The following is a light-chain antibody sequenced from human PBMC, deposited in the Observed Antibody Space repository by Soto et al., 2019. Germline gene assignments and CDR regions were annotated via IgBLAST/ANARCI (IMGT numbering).Light chain of an antibody. Sequence: QSVLTQPPSASGTPGQRVTISCSGSSSNIGSNTVNWYQQLPGTAPKLLIYSNNQRPSGVPDRFSVSKSGTSASLAISGLQSEDEADYYCAAWDDSLNGVVFVGGTKLTVL. J-gene: IGLJ2*01. CDR2: SNN. CDR1: SSNIGSNT. CDR3: AAWDDSLNGVV. V-gene: IGLV1-44*01.